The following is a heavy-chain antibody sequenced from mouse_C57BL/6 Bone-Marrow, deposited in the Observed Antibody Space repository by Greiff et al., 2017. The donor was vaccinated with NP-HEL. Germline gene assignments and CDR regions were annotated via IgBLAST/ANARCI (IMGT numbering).Heavy chain of an antibody. D-gene: IGHD2-2*01. Sequence: VQLQQPGAELVRPGTSVKLSCKASGYTFTSYWMHWVKQRPGQGLEWIGVIDPSDSYTNYNQKFKGKATLTVVTSSSTAYMQLSSLTSEDSAVYYCARGVIYYGYDGFAYWGQGTLVTVSA. CDR2: IDPSDSYT. J-gene: IGHJ3*01. V-gene: IGHV1-59*01. CDR1: GYTFTSYW. CDR3: ARGVIYYGYDGFAY.